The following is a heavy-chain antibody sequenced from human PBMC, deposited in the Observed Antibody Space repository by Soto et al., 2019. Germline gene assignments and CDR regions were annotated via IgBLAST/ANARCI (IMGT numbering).Heavy chain of an antibody. J-gene: IGHJ6*01. V-gene: IGHV1-69*01. CDR3: ERVVILVPTASTHYYYHMDV. D-gene: IGHD2-2*01. CDR1: GGTFSNYA. CDR2: IIPIVGTG. Sequence: QVQLVQSGAEVRKPGSSVTVSCKASGGTFSNYAISWVRQAHGQGLEWMGGIIPIVGTGSYAQKFQGRVTITGDEPKPTAYMELSTLRFEDTAVYYCERVVILVPTASTHYYYHMDVWGPGTTVTASS.